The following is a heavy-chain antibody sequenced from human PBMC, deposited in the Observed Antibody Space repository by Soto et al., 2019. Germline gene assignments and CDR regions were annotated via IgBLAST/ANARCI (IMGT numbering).Heavy chain of an antibody. D-gene: IGHD6-19*01. CDR1: GFSLSTNGVR. CDR2: ISWNDEK. J-gene: IGHJ5*02. V-gene: IGHV2-5*01. CDR3: AHRRVWSSDWYDWFDP. Sequence: SGPTLVNPTQTLTLTCTFSGFSLSTNGVRVGWIRQPPGKALEWLAIISWNDEKYYSPSLKSRLTITKDTSKNQVVLTMTNVDPVDTATYYCAHRRVWSSDWYDWFDPWGQGMLVTVYS.